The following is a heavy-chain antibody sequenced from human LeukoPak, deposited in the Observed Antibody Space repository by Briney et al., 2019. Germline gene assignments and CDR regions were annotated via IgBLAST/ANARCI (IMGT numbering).Heavy chain of an antibody. V-gene: IGHV3-21*01. Sequence: PGGSLRLSCAASGFTFSSYSMNWVRQAPGKGLEWVSSISSSSSYMYYADSVKGRFTISRDNAKNSLYLQMNSLGAEDTAVYYCARDVPPGGFDPWGQGTLVTVSS. CDR3: ARDVPPGGFDP. D-gene: IGHD2-2*01. CDR2: ISSSSSYM. J-gene: IGHJ5*02. CDR1: GFTFSSYS.